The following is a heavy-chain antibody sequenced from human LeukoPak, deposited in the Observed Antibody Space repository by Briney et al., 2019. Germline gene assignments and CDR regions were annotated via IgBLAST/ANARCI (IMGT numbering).Heavy chain of an antibody. D-gene: IGHD2-2*01. CDR3: AKDRPPSNIVVVPAASYYYYGMDV. CDR2: ISYDGSNK. V-gene: IGHV3-30*18. J-gene: IGHJ6*02. Sequence: QTGGSLRLSCAASGFTFSSYGMHWVRQAPGKGLEWVAVISYDGSNKYYADSVKGRFTISRDNSKNTLYLQMNSLRAEDTAVYYCAKDRPPSNIVVVPAASYYYYGMDVWGQGTTVTVSS. CDR1: GFTFSSYG.